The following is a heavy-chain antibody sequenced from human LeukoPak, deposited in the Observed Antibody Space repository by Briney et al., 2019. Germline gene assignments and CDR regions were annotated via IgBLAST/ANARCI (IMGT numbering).Heavy chain of an antibody. J-gene: IGHJ5*02. CDR2: IYYSGTT. V-gene: IGHV4-31*03. D-gene: IGHD1-26*01. CDR1: GGSISSADYY. Sequence: SETLSLTCTVSGGSISSADYYWNWIRQHPGKGLEWIGSIYYSGTTYYNPSLKSRVIISVDTSKNQFSLKLSSVTAADTAVYYCARDIVGAAYYWFDPWGQGTLVTVSS. CDR3: ARDIVGAAYYWFDP.